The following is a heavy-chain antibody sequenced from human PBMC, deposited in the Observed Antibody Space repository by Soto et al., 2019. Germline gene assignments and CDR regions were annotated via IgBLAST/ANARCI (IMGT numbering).Heavy chain of an antibody. CDR2: INPAKGDT. D-gene: IGHD3-10*01. CDR3: ARDLGTMVRGVVVYYYAMDL. Sequence: QAHLVQSGAEVKQPGASVKVSCKTSGYTFTSYALHWVRQAPGLWPEWMGWINPAKGDTKYSQKFQGRATFTRDTSASTVYMELSSLTSEDTAVYYCARDLGTMVRGVVVYYYAMDLWGQGTTVTVSS. CDR1: GYTFTSYA. J-gene: IGHJ6*02. V-gene: IGHV1-3*01.